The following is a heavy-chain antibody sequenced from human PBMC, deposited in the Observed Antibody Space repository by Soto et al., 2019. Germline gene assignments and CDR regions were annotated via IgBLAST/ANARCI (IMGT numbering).Heavy chain of an antibody. D-gene: IGHD3-10*01. V-gene: IGHV4-31*03. CDR2: IYYSGST. CDR3: ARDYYGSGSSNWFDP. J-gene: IGHJ5*02. Sequence: SETLSLTCTVSGGSISSGGYYWSWIRQHPGKGLEWIGYIYYSGSTYYNPSLKSRVTISVDTSKNQFSLKLSSVTAADTAVYYCARDYYGSGSSNWFDPWGQGTLVTVSS. CDR1: GGSISSGGYY.